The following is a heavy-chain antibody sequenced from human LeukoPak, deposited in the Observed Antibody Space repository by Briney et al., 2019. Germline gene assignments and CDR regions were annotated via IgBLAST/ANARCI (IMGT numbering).Heavy chain of an antibody. D-gene: IGHD3-22*01. CDR2: IRSKAYGGTT. CDR3: TRGPSGDSSGYYVNPPGY. CDR1: GFTFGDYA. Sequence: PGGSLRLSCTASGFTFGDYAMSWFRQAPGKGLEWVGFIRSKAYGGTTEYAASVKGRFTISRDDSKSIAYLQMNSLKTEDTAVYYCTRGPSGDSSGYYVNPPGYWGQGTLVTVSS. V-gene: IGHV3-49*03. J-gene: IGHJ4*02.